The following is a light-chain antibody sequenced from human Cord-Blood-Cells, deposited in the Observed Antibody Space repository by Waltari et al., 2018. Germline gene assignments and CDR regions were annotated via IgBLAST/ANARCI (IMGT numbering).Light chain of an antibody. CDR1: QSVSSN. CDR2: GAS. Sequence: EIVMTQSPATLSVSPGERATLSCRASQSVSSNLAWYQQKPGQAPRPLIDGASTRATGIPARFSGSWSGTEFTLTISSLQSEDFAVYYCQQYNNWPYTFGQGTKLEIK. CDR3: QQYNNWPYT. V-gene: IGKV3-15*01. J-gene: IGKJ2*01.